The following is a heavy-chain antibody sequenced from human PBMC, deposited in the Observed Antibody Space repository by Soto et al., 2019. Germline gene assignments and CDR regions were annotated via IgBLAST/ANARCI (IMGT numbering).Heavy chain of an antibody. J-gene: IGHJ4*02. Sequence: SETLSHTCSVSGGSINSGDYYWSWIRQSPGKGLEWIGYIYYSGSTYYNPSLKSRSTISIDTSKNQFFLDVDSVTAADTAVYYCARLYTGYEAFDYWGQGTLVTVSS. CDR3: ARLYTGYEAFDY. V-gene: IGHV4-30-4*01. D-gene: IGHD5-12*01. CDR1: GGSINSGDYY. CDR2: IYYSGST.